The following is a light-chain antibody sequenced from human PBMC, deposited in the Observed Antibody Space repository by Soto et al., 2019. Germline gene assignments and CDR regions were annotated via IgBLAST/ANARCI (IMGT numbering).Light chain of an antibody. J-gene: IGKJ4*01. CDR2: DAS. V-gene: IGKV3-11*01. CDR1: QSVSSY. CDR3: QQRSNGPPLT. Sequence: EIVLTQSPATLSLSPGERATLSCRASQSVSSYLAWYQQKPGQAPRLLIYDASNRATGIPARFSGSGSGTDFTLTISSLGPEDFAVYYCQQRSNGPPLTFGGGTKVEIK.